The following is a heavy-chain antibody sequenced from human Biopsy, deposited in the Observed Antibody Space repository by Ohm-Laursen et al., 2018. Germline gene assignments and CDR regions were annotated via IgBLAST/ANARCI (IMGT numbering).Heavy chain of an antibody. CDR3: AKDGGQWLGGAFDI. Sequence: LSLTCAASGFGMYAMHWVRQPPGKGLEWLAVIAYDGSNKYYAESVRGRFTISRDRSRDTVHLQMNSLRYEDTALYYCAKDGGQWLGGAFDIWGHGTMVSVSS. CDR2: IAYDGSNK. V-gene: IGHV3-30*18. CDR1: GFGMYA. J-gene: IGHJ3*02. D-gene: IGHD6-19*01.